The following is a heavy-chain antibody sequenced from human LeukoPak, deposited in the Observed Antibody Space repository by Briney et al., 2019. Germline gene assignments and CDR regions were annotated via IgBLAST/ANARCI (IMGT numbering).Heavy chain of an antibody. V-gene: IGHV1-69*13. CDR3: ASHSSGYNWFDP. D-gene: IGHD6-19*01. J-gene: IGHJ5*02. CDR2: IIPIFGTA. Sequence: SVKVSCKASGGTFISYAISWVRQAPGQGLEWMGGIIPIFGTANYAQKFQGRVTITADESTSTAYMELSSLRSEDTAEYYCASHSSGYNWFDPWGQGTLVTVSS. CDR1: GGTFISYA.